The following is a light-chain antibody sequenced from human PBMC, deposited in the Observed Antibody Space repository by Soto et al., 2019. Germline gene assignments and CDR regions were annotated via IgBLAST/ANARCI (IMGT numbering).Light chain of an antibody. CDR1: QSISSW. CDR2: EAP. Sequence: DIQMTQSPSTLSASVGDRVTITCRASQSISSWLAWYQQKPGKAPKLLIYEAPNLQSGVPSRFSGSGSGTEFALTISGLQPDDFASYYCQQFNSYPITFGQGTRLEI. V-gene: IGKV1-5*01. CDR3: QQFNSYPIT. J-gene: IGKJ5*01.